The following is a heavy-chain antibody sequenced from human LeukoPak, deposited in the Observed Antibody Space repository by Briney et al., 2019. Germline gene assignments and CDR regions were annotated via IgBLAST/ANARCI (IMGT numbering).Heavy chain of an antibody. V-gene: IGHV4-30-4*08. Sequence: SETLSLTCTVSGGSISSGDYYWSWIRQPPGKGLAWIGYIYYSGSNYYNPSLKSRVTISVDTSKNQFSLKLSSGTAADMAVYYCARAPTLGDAFDIWGQGTMVTVSS. CDR3: ARAPTLGDAFDI. D-gene: IGHD7-27*01. J-gene: IGHJ3*02. CDR2: IYYSGSN. CDR1: GGSISSGDYY.